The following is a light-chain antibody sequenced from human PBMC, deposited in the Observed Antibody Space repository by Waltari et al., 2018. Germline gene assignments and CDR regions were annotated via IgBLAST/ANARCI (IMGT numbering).Light chain of an antibody. CDR2: ETN. CDR3: GTWDSSLALWL. V-gene: IGLV1-51*02. Sequence: QSVLTQPPAVSAAPGHKVSSPFAVTPSTVGIQGGLWYSQPPGSAPKLLIYETNVLTTGTPDRFSVSKSATTAILYIAGLQPGDEADYYCGTWDSSLALWLFGGGTKLTV. J-gene: IGLJ3*02. CDR1: PSTVGIQG.